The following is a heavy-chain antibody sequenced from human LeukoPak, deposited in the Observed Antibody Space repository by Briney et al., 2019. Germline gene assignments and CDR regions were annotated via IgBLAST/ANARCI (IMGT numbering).Heavy chain of an antibody. J-gene: IGHJ6*03. CDR3: ARDGGYCSSTSCPSYYYFYMDV. Sequence: PSETLSLTCTVSGGSISSYYWSWIRQPAGKGLEWIGRIYTSGSTNYNPSLKSRVTISVDTSKNQFSLKLSSLTAADTAVYYCARDGGYCSSTSCPSYYYFYMDVWGKGTTVTVSS. D-gene: IGHD2-2*01. CDR2: IYTSGST. CDR1: GGSISSYY. V-gene: IGHV4-4*07.